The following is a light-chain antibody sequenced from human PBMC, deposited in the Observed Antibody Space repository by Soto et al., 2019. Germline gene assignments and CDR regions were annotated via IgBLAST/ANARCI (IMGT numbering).Light chain of an antibody. CDR2: LEGSGSY. J-gene: IGLJ2*01. Sequence: SVLTQSSSASASLGSSVKLTCTLSSGHSTYIIAWHQQQPGKAPRYLMKLEGSGSYNKGSGIPDRFSGSSSGADRYLTISNLQFEDEADYYCESWDTNVVVFGGGTKL. CDR3: ESWDTNVVV. CDR1: SGHSTYI. V-gene: IGLV4-60*02.